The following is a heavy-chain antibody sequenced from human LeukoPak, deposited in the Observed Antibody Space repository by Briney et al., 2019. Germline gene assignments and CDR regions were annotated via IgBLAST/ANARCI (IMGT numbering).Heavy chain of an antibody. J-gene: IGHJ4*02. V-gene: IGHV1-8*01. CDR1: GNTFTSYD. D-gene: IGHD1-26*01. Sequence: GASVKVSCKASGNTFTSYDINWVRQATGQGLEWMGWMNPNSGNTGYAQKFQGRVTMTRNTSISTAYMELSSLRSEDTAVYYCARESYSGSYLGVYYFDYWGQGTLVTVSS. CDR2: MNPNSGNT. CDR3: ARESYSGSYLGVYYFDY.